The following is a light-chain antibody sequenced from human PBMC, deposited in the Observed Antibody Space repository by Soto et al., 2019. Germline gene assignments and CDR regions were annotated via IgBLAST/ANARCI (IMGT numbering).Light chain of an antibody. CDR1: NIGSKR. Sequence: SYDLTQPPSVSVAPGQTARVTRGGNNIGSKRLHWYQQKPGQAPVLVVYDASDRPSGIPERFSGSSSGNTATLTISSVEAGDEADYYCQVWDSRSDQSVYGTGPNVNVL. CDR2: DAS. CDR3: QVWDSRSDQSV. J-gene: IGLJ1*01. V-gene: IGLV3-21*02.